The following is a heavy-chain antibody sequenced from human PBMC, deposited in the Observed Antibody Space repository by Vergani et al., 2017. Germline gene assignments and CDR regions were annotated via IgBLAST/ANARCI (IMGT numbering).Heavy chain of an antibody. CDR2: VDPEDGET. J-gene: IGHJ6*02. D-gene: IGHD2-2*01. Sequence: EVQLVQSGAEVKKPGATMKISCKVSGYTFTDHYMHWVKQAPGKGLEWMGLVDPEDGETIYAEKFKGRVTIAADTSTDTAHLELSSLRSDDTAVYYCARDPDIVVVPAAPYYYYYYGMYVWGQGTTVTVSS. V-gene: IGHV1-69-2*01. CDR1: GYTFTDHY. CDR3: ARDPDIVVVPAAPYYYYYYGMYV.